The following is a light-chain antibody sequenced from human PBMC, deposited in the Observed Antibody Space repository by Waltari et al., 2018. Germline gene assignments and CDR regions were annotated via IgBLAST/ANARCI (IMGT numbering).Light chain of an antibody. CDR2: AAS. V-gene: IGKV1-39*01. CDR1: QSISIY. Sequence: DIQMTQSPSSLSASVGDRVTVTCRASQSISIYLNWYQQKPGKAPKLLIYAASSLQSGVPSRFSGSGSGTDFTRTISSLQPEDFATYYCQQSSSTPPWTFGQGTKVEIK. CDR3: QQSSSTPPWT. J-gene: IGKJ1*01.